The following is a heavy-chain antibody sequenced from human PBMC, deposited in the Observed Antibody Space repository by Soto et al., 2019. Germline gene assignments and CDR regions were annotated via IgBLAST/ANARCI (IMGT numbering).Heavy chain of an antibody. CDR2: INPDSGGT. Sequence: QVQLVQSGTDVKKPGASVKVSCKASGYTFTGYYMHWVRQAPGLGLEWMGWINPDSGGTNYAQKIQGRVTMSRDPSISPAYMELSRLDSADTAVYYWARAGYASSWYWFDPWGQGTLVTVSS. CDR3: ARAGYASSWYWFDP. D-gene: IGHD6-13*01. J-gene: IGHJ5*02. V-gene: IGHV1-2*02. CDR1: GYTFTGYY.